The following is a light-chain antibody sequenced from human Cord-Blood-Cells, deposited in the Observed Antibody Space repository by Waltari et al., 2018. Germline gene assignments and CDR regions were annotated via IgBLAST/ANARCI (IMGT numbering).Light chain of an antibody. CDR1: SSDVGGYNH. CDR3: SSYTSSSTYV. Sequence: QSALTQPASVSGSPGQSLTISCTGTSSDVGGYNHVSWYQQHPGKAPKLMIDDVSNRPSGVSNRFSGSKSGNTASLTISGLQAEDEADYYCSSYTSSSTYVFGTGTKVTVL. CDR2: DVS. J-gene: IGLJ1*01. V-gene: IGLV2-14*01.